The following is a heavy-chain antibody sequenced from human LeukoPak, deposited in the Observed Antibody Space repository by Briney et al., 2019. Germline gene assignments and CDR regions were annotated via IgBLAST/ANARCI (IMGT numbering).Heavy chain of an antibody. CDR1: GGSISSYY. D-gene: IGHD3-22*01. CDR2: IYTSGST. Sequence: KPSETLSLTCTVSGGSISSYYWSWIRQPAGKGLEWIGRIYTSGSTNYNPSLKSRVTMSVDTSKNQFSLKLSSVTAADTAVYYCARGSDSSGYYYVSYAFDIWGQGTMVTVSS. V-gene: IGHV4-4*07. CDR3: ARGSDSSGYYYVSYAFDI. J-gene: IGHJ3*02.